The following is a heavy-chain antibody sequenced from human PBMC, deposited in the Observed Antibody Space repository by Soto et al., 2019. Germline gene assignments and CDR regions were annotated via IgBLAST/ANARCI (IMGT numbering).Heavy chain of an antibody. D-gene: IGHD4-17*01. CDR2: IHTYNGNT. CDR3: ARDSDYIIAY. J-gene: IGHJ4*02. Sequence: ASVKVSCKASGYTFTSYGISWVRQAPVQGLEWVGWIHTYNGNTNFAQKLQGRVTLTTDTYTSTAYMELRSLRSDDTAVYYCARDSDYIIAYWGQGTLVTLSS. V-gene: IGHV1-18*01. CDR1: GYTFTSYG.